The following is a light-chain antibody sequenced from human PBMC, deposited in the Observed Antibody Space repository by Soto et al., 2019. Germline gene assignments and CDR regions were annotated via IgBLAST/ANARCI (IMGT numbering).Light chain of an antibody. Sequence: QSALTQPASVSGSPGQSITISCTGTSSDVGIDKLVSWYQQHPGRAPKIMIYEAFKRPSGVSNRFSGSKSGNTASLTISGLRAEDEADYYCCSYAGSTTWVFGGGTKLTVL. CDR3: CSYAGSTTWV. CDR2: EAF. J-gene: IGLJ3*02. CDR1: SSDVGIDKL. V-gene: IGLV2-23*01.